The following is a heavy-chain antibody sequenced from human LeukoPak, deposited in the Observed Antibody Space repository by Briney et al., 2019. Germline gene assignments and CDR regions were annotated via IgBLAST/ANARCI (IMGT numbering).Heavy chain of an antibody. CDR3: ARDCRSVSCYSVDY. CDR2: IIPTLGIA. V-gene: IGHV1-69*04. Sequence: SVKVSCKASGGTFGSYAIRWLRQAPGQGLEWMGRIIPTLGIANYAQKFQGRVSITADTSTSTSYMELSSLRSEDTAVFYCARDCRSVSCYSVDYWGQGTLVTVSS. J-gene: IGHJ4*02. CDR1: GGTFGSYA. D-gene: IGHD2-15*01.